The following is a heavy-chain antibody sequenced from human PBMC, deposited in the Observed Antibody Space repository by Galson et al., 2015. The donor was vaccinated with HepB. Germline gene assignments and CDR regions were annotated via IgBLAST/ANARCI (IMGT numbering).Heavy chain of an antibody. CDR2: IWPGDSDT. J-gene: IGHJ1*01. CDR3: ARRGNEYSSSWYFYH. D-gene: IGHD6-6*01. CDR1: GYIFTTYW. V-gene: IGHV5-51*01. Sequence: QSGAEVKKPGESLKISCMGSGYIFTTYWIGWVRQMPGKGLEWMGIIWPGDSDTRYNPSFQGQVTISADKSINTVYLQWSSLKASDSATYYCARRGNEYSSSWYFYHWGQGTLVSVSS.